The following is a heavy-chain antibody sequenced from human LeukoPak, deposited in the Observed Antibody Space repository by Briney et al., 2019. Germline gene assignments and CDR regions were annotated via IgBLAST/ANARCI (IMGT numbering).Heavy chain of an antibody. CDR2: IYYSGST. D-gene: IGHD4-17*01. J-gene: IGHJ3*02. CDR1: GGSISSGGYY. V-gene: IGHV4-31*03. CDR3: AREGNDYAAFDI. Sequence: SETLSLTCTVSGGSISSGGYYWSWIRPHPGKGLEWVGYIYYSGSTYYNPSLKSRVTISVDTSKNQFSLNLSSVTAADASVYACAREGNDYAAFDIWGQGTMVTVSS.